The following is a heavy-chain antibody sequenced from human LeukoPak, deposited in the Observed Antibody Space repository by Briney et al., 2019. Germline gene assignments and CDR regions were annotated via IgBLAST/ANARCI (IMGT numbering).Heavy chain of an antibody. CDR1: GFTFDDFA. CDR3: AKEESFRDKVFDY. CDR2: INWDSGNK. V-gene: IGHV3-9*01. Sequence: GGSLRLSCAASGFTFDDFAMHWVRQAPGKGLEWVSSINWDSGNKRYADSVKGRFTISRDNAKNSLYLQMNSLRPEDTAFYYCAKEESFRDKVFDYWGQGTLVTVSS. D-gene: IGHD3-9*01. J-gene: IGHJ4*02.